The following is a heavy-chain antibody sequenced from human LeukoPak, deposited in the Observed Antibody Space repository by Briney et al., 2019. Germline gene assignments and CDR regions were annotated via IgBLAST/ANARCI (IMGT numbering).Heavy chain of an antibody. Sequence: PGRSLRLSCAASGFTFSSYGMHWVRQAPGKGLEWVAVISYDGSNKYYADSVKGRFTISRDNSKNTLYLQMNSLRAEDTAVYYCAKDYGQYYYDRVDYWGQGTLVTVSS. CDR3: AKDYGQYYYDRVDY. V-gene: IGHV3-30*18. J-gene: IGHJ4*02. CDR1: GFTFSSYG. CDR2: ISYDGSNK. D-gene: IGHD3-22*01.